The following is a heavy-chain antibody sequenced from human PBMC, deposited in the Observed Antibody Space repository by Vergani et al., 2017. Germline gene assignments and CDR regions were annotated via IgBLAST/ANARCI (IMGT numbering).Heavy chain of an antibody. CDR2: INVNGVTQ. CDR1: GYEFNNYA. Sequence: EVSLMESGGDLLQPGGPLTPPCAGSGYEFNNYAIHWVRQAPGRGLGGVAYINVNGVTQYYADSVAGRFTVSRDSVRKSVSLRMNSLEVDDTAGYCCARPSDGSEYDSYYGLDVWGQGTTVFVSS. J-gene: IGHJ6*02. CDR3: ARPSDGSEYDSYYGLDV. V-gene: IGHV3-48*03. D-gene: IGHD3-10*01.